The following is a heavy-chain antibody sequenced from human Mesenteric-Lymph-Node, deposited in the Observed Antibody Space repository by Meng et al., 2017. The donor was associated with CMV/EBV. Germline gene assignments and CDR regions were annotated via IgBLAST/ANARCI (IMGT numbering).Heavy chain of an antibody. Sequence: GESLKISCAVSGFTVSSNYMSWVRQAPGKGLDWVSVIYRGGNTDYAHSVKGRFTISRDNAKNSLYLQMNSLRAEDTAVYYCARTDSNYGSCVDYWGQGTLVTVSS. CDR3: ARTDSNYGSCVDY. D-gene: IGHD4-11*01. CDR2: IYRGGNT. V-gene: IGHV3-66*01. CDR1: GFTVSSNY. J-gene: IGHJ4*02.